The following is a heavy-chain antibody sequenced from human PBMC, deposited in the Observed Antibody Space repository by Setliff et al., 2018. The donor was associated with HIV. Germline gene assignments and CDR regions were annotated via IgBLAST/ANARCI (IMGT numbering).Heavy chain of an antibody. Sequence: GASVKVSCKASGYTFTSYYMHWVRQAPGQGLEWMGIINPSGGSTSYAQKFQGRVTMTRDTSTSTVYMELSSLRSEDTAVYYCATIEDYYDSSGDCYSVDYWGQGTLVTVSS. CDR2: INPSGGST. CDR3: ATIEDYYDSSGDCYSVDY. D-gene: IGHD3-22*01. V-gene: IGHV1-46*01. J-gene: IGHJ4*02. CDR1: GYTFTSYY.